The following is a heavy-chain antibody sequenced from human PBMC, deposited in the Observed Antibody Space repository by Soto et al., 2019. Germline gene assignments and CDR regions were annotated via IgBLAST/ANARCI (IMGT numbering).Heavy chain of an antibody. Sequence: GASVKVSCKASGGSFSSYAISWVRQAPGQRLEWMGGIIPIFGTANYAQKFQGRVTITADESTSTAYMELSSLRSEDTAVYYFARSEAYYYDSSGYYYPFSWGQGTLVTVSS. D-gene: IGHD3-22*01. CDR1: GGSFSSYA. J-gene: IGHJ5*02. CDR2: IIPIFGTA. V-gene: IGHV1-69*13. CDR3: ARSEAYYYDSSGYYYPFS.